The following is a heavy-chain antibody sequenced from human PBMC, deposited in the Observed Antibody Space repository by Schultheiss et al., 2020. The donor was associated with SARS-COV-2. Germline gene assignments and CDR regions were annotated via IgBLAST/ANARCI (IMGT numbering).Heavy chain of an antibody. CDR3: ARAAWNDLQPEDY. CDR2: IHYSGST. J-gene: IGHJ4*02. V-gene: IGHV4-61*08. CDR1: GGSISSGGYY. D-gene: IGHD1-1*01. Sequence: SETLSLTCTVSGGSISSGGYYWTWIRQLPGKGLQWIGYIHYSGSTNYNPSLKSRVTISVDTSKNQFSLKLSSVTAADTAVYYCARAAWNDLQPEDYWGQGTLVTVSS.